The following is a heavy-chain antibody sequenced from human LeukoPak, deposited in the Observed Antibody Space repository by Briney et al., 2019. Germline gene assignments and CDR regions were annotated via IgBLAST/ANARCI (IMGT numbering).Heavy chain of an antibody. CDR3: ARDPDSGPDL. V-gene: IGHV1-2*02. D-gene: IGHD2-15*01. CDR2: LNPNTGDT. CDR1: VYNFAHFH. Sequence: ASVKVSCKAFVYNFAHFHTHWVRQAPGQGLEWVGSLNPNTGDTLLPQKFQGRVTMTRDTSITVGYMELSSLTFDDTGVYYCARDPDSGPDLWGQGTLVTVAS. J-gene: IGHJ4*02.